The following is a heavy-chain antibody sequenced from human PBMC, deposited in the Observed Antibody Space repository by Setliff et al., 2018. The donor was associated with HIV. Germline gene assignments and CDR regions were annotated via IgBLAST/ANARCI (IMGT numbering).Heavy chain of an antibody. V-gene: IGHV4-31*03. CDR2: IYYSGST. CDR3: AREAMYYYDTSGHPRGFDY. J-gene: IGHJ4*02. Sequence: SETLSLTCTVSGDSISGAGFYWTWIRQLPGKGLEWIGSIYYSGSTYYNPSLKSRVTISLGTSRWQFSLTLNSVSAADTAVYFCAREAMYYYDTSGHPRGFDYWGQGTLVTVSS. D-gene: IGHD3-22*01. CDR1: GDSISGAGFY.